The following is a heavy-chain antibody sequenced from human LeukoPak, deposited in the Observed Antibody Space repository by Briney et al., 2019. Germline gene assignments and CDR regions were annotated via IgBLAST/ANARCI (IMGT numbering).Heavy chain of an antibody. D-gene: IGHD5-18*01. Sequence: SETLSLTCAVYGGSFSGYYWIWIRQPPAKGLEWIGEINRSGSTTYNPSLKSRVTISLDTSKNQFSLKLSSVTAADTAVYYCASSLVRADMVTGIDYWGQGTLVTVSS. J-gene: IGHJ4*02. V-gene: IGHV4-34*01. CDR3: ASSLVRADMVTGIDY. CDR2: INRSGST. CDR1: GGSFSGYY.